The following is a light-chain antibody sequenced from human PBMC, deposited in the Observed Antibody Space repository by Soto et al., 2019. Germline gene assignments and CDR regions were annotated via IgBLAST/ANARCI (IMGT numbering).Light chain of an antibody. CDR1: QSAGNY. CDR2: YIS. J-gene: IGKJ5*01. Sequence: EIMMTQSPATLSVSPGETASLSCRASQSAGNYLAWYQQKPGQAPRLLIYYISTRATGIPARFSGSGSGTEFTLTISSLRSEDSAVYYCQQHNQRPITFGQGTRLEIK. CDR3: QQHNQRPIT. V-gene: IGKV3D-15*01.